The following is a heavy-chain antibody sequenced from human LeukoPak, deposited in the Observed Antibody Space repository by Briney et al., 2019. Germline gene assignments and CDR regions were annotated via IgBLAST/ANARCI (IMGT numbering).Heavy chain of an antibody. D-gene: IGHD6-13*01. CDR3: ARVQLGGSSVMVPDY. V-gene: IGHV5-51*01. Sequence: GESLKISCKGSEYSFTSYWIGWVRQMPGKGLEWMGIIYPGDSDTRYSPSFQGQVTISADKSISTAYLQWSSLKASDTAMYYCARVQLGGSSVMVPDYWGQGTLVTVSS. J-gene: IGHJ4*02. CDR2: IYPGDSDT. CDR1: EYSFTSYW.